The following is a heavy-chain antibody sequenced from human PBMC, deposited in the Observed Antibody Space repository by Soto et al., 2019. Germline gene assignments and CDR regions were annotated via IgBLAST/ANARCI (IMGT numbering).Heavy chain of an antibody. Sequence: SETLSLTCAVYGGSFSGYYWSWIRQPPGKGLEWIGEINHSGSTNYNPSLKSRVTISVDTSKNQFSLKLSSVTAADTAVYYCARSLRLYYYYMDVWGKGTTVTVSS. CDR3: ARSLRLYYYYMDV. D-gene: IGHD3-3*01. CDR1: GGSFSGYY. CDR2: INHSGST. V-gene: IGHV4-34*01. J-gene: IGHJ6*03.